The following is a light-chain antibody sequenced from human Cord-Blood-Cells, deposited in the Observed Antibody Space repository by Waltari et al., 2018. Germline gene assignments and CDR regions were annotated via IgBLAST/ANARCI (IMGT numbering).Light chain of an antibody. CDR1: QGIGNY. CDR3: QKYNSAPRT. J-gene: IGKJ1*01. Sequence: DIQISQSPSSLAASVGDRVTLTCRASQGIGNYLAWYQQKPGKFPKLLISAASTLQAGVPSRFSGSGAETEFTLTISSLQPEGVGTYYCQKYNSAPRTFGQGTKVEI. CDR2: AAS. V-gene: IGKV1-27*01.